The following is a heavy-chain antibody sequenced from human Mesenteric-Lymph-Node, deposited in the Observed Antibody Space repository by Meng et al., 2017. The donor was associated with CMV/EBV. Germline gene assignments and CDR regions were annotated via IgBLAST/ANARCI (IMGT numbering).Heavy chain of an antibody. CDR2: IYYSGST. Sequence: SVSSGGYYWIRIRQHPGKGLEWIGYIYYSGSTYYNPSLKSRVTISVDTSKNQFSLKLSSVTAADTAVYYCARVTGDYESGSYHLFDYWGQGTLVTVSS. J-gene: IGHJ4*02. CDR1: SVSSGGYY. CDR3: ARVTGDYESGSYHLFDY. V-gene: IGHV4-31*02. D-gene: IGHD1-26*01.